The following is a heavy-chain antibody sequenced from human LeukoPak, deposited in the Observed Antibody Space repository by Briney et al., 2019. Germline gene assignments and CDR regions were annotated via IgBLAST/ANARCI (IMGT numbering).Heavy chain of an antibody. CDR1: GFTFSSYA. D-gene: IGHD6-6*01. CDR2: INWNGSST. J-gene: IGHJ4*02. V-gene: IGHV3-20*04. Sequence: GGSLRLSCIASGFTFSSYAMSWVRQAPGKGLEWVSGINWNGSSTGYADSVKGRFTISRDNAKNSLYLQINSLRAEDTAFYYCVRDKEKIAVRPYYFDLWGQGTLVTVSS. CDR3: VRDKEKIAVRPYYFDL.